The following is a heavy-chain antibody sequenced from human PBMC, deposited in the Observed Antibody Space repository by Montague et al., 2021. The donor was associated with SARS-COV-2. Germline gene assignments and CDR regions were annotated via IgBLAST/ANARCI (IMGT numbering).Heavy chain of an antibody. V-gene: IGHV4-59*08. CDR3: ARVDSSGPGEY. J-gene: IGHJ4*02. CDR1: GGSLNNYF. D-gene: IGHD3-22*01. CDR2: ISDSGST. Sequence: SETLSLTCTVSGGSLNNYFWSWIRQPPGKGLEWVVYISDSGSTKYYPSLQSRVTISVDTARNKFSLKLLSVTAADTAFYYCARVDSSGPGEYWGQGILVSVSS.